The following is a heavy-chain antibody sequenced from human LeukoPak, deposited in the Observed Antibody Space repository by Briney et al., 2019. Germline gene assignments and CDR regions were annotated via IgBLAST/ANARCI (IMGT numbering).Heavy chain of an antibody. CDR2: INHSGST. D-gene: IGHD3-22*01. CDR3: ARVSGYYDSSEAFDI. V-gene: IGHV4-34*01. Sequence: SETLSLTCAVYGGSFSGYYWSWICQPPGKGLEWIGEINHSGSTNYNPSLKGRVTISVDTSKNQFSLKLSSVTAADTAVYYCARVSGYYDSSEAFDIWGQGTMVTVSS. J-gene: IGHJ3*02. CDR1: GGSFSGYY.